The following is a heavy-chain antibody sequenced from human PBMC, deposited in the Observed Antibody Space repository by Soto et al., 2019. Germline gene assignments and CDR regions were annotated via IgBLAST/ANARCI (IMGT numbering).Heavy chain of an antibody. CDR2: IYYSGST. CDR3: ARLGITMVRGVGYYYGMDV. V-gene: IGHV4-39*01. D-gene: IGHD3-10*01. Sequence: QLQLQESGPGLVKPSETLSLTCTVSGGSISSSSYYWGWIRQPPGKGLEWIGSIYYSGSTYYNPSLKSRVTISVDTSKNQFSLKLSSVTAADTAVYYCARLGITMVRGVGYYYGMDVWGQGTTVTVSS. CDR1: GGSISSSSYY. J-gene: IGHJ6*02.